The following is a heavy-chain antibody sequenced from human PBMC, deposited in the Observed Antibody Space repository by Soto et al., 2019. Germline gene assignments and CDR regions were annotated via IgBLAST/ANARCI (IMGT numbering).Heavy chain of an antibody. J-gene: IGHJ4*02. CDR3: ARATLFLGELSPDDY. CDR2: INPSGGST. V-gene: IGHV1-46*01. CDR1: GYTFTSYY. Sequence: ASVKVSCKASGYTFTSYYIHWVRQAPGQGLEWMGIINPSGGSTSYAQKFQGRVTMTRDTSTSTVYMELSSLRSEDTAVYYCARATLFLGELSPDDYWGQGTLVTVSS. D-gene: IGHD3-16*02.